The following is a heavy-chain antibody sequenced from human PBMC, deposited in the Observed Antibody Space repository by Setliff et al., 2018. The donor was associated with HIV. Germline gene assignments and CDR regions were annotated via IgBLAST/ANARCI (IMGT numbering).Heavy chain of an antibody. CDR3: AIGHYRGSSG. CDR2: ISPDGNRN. CDR1: GFSFRSYG. Sequence: GGSLRLSCAASGFSFRSYGMHWVRQAPGKGLEWVASISPDGNRNHCVGSAKGRFTASRDNAKSSLYLQMNSLTVEDTAIYYCAIGHYRGSSGWGQGTLVTVSS. D-gene: IGHD3-16*02. V-gene: IGHV3-7*03. J-gene: IGHJ4*02.